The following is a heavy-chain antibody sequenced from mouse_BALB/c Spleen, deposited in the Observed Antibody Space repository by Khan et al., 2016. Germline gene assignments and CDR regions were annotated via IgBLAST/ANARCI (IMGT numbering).Heavy chain of an antibody. Sequence: QVQLKQSGPGLVQPSQSLSITCTVSGFSLTSYSIHWVRQSSGKGLEWLGVIWSGGSTDYNAAFISRMSISTDNSKSQVFFKMNSLQANDTAIYYCARGGILYFDYWGQGTTLTVSS. CDR1: GFSLTSYS. V-gene: IGHV2-2*02. J-gene: IGHJ2*01. CDR2: IWSGGST. CDR3: ARGGILYFDY.